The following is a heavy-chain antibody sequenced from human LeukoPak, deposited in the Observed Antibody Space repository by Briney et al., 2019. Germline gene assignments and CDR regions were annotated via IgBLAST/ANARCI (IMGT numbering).Heavy chain of an antibody. Sequence: GGSLRLSCAASGFTFSSYAMHWVRQAPGKGLEYVSAISNTGGSTYYANSVKGRFTISRDNSKNTLYLQMNNLRAEDTAVYYCAKSQSHFVVVVAAITPEYWGQGTLVTVSS. CDR2: ISNTGGST. J-gene: IGHJ4*02. CDR3: AKSQSHFVVVVAAITPEY. D-gene: IGHD2-15*01. V-gene: IGHV3-64*01. CDR1: GFTFSSYA.